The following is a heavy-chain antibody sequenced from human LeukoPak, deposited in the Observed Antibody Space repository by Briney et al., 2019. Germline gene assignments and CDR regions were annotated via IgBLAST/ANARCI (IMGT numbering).Heavy chain of an antibody. CDR3: ARDGGYGRAYYYYMDV. J-gene: IGHJ6*03. CDR2: INPNSGGT. V-gene: IGHV1-2*02. Sequence: GASVKVSCKASGYTFTGYYMHWVRQAPGQGLEWMGWINPNSGGTNYAQKFQGRVTMTRDTSISTAYMELSRLRSDDTAVYYCARDGGYGRAYYYYMDVWGKGTTVTIPS. CDR1: GYTFTGYY. D-gene: IGHD2-15*01.